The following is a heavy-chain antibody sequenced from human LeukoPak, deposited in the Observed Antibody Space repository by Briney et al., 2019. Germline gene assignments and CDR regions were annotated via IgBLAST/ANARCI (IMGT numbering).Heavy chain of an antibody. CDR3: ARGYYDSSGYSNPFDY. Sequence: TLSLTCAVSGASISSYYWSWIRQPPGKGLEWIGYIYYTGNTNYNPSLKSRVTVSVDTSKNQFSLRLTSVTAADTAVYYCARGYYDSSGYSNPFDYWGQGTLVTVSS. CDR1: GASISSYY. D-gene: IGHD3-22*01. CDR2: IYYTGNT. V-gene: IGHV4-59*01. J-gene: IGHJ4*02.